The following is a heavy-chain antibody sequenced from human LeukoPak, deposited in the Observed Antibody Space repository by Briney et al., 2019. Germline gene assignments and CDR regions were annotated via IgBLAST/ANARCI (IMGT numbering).Heavy chain of an antibody. Sequence: GESLKISCKGSGYSFTSYWIGWVRQMPGKGLEWMGIIYPDDSETRYSPSFQGQVTISADKSISTAYLQWSSLKASDTAMYYCARLVRLTASDAFDIWGQGTMVTVCS. D-gene: IGHD2-21*02. J-gene: IGHJ3*02. CDR3: ARLVRLTASDAFDI. CDR2: IYPDDSET. CDR1: GYSFTSYW. V-gene: IGHV5-51*01.